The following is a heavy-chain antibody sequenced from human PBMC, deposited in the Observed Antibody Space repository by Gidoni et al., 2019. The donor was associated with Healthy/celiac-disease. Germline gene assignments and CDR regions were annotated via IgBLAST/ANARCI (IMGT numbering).Heavy chain of an antibody. CDR2: ISSSSSYT. D-gene: IGHD6-19*01. Sequence: QVQLVESGGGLVKPEGSLRLSCAASGFTFSDYYMSWIRQAPGKGLEWVSYISSSSSYTNYADSVKGRFTISRDNAKNSLYLQMNSLRAEDTAVYYCASGLRAVAGGFDYWGQGTLVTVSS. V-gene: IGHV3-11*05. CDR3: ASGLRAVAGGFDY. CDR1: GFTFSDYY. J-gene: IGHJ4*02.